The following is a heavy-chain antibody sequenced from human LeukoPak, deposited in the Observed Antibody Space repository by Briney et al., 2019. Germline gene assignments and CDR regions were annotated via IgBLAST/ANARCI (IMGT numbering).Heavy chain of an antibody. Sequence: SETLSLTCTVSGGSISSSSYYWGWIRQPPGKGLEWIGSIYYSGSTYYNPSLKSRVTISVDTSKNQFSLKLSSVTAADTAVYHCARGNGLYYDILTGYYRPDYYYMDVWGKGTTVTISS. D-gene: IGHD3-9*01. CDR1: GGSISSSSYY. CDR2: IYYSGST. V-gene: IGHV4-39*07. CDR3: ARGNGLYYDILTGYYRPDYYYMDV. J-gene: IGHJ6*03.